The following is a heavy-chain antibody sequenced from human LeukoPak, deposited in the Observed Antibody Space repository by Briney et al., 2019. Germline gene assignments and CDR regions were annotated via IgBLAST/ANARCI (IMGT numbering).Heavy chain of an antibody. V-gene: IGHV3-23*01. CDR2: ISGGGSST. CDR1: GFTVSFYA. Sequence: GGSLRLSCAASGFTVSFYAMSWVRQAPGKGLEWVSVISGGGSSTHYADSVKGRFTISRDNSKNTLYLQMNSLRVEDTAVYYCVKDPDPRYCSSTSCSPIWGQGTMVTVSS. CDR3: VKDPDPRYCSSTSCSPI. D-gene: IGHD2-2*01. J-gene: IGHJ3*02.